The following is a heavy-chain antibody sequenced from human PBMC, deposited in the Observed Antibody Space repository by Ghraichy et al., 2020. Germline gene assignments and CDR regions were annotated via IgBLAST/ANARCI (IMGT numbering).Heavy chain of an antibody. J-gene: IGHJ4*02. V-gene: IGHV4-34*01. Sequence: SETLSLTCAVYGGSFSGYYWSWIRQPPGKGLEWIGEINHSGSTNYNPSLKSRVTISVDTSKNQFSLKLSSVTAADTAVYYCARGRGVTIFGVVIPYYFDYWGQGTLVTVSS. CDR2: INHSGST. CDR3: ARGRGVTIFGVVIPYYFDY. D-gene: IGHD3-3*01. CDR1: GGSFSGYY.